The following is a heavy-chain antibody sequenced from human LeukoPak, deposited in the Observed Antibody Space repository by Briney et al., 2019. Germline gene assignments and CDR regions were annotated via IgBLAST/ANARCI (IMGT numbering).Heavy chain of an antibody. CDR1: GFTFSDYY. J-gene: IGHJ4*02. CDR3: ARDYYYDSSAFDY. CDR2: ISSSSSYT. V-gene: IGHV3-11*05. Sequence: GGSLRLPCAASGFTFSDYYMSWIRQAPGKGLEWVSYISSSSSYTNYADSVKGRFTISRDNAKNSLYLQMNSLRAEDTAVYYCARDYYYDSSAFDYWGQGTLVTVSS. D-gene: IGHD3-22*01.